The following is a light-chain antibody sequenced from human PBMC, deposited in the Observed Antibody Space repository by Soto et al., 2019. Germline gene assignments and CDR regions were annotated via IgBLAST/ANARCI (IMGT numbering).Light chain of an antibody. V-gene: IGLV2-14*01. J-gene: IGLJ3*02. CDR2: EVS. Sequence: QSVLTQPASVSGSPGQSITISCTGTSSDVGGYNYVSWYQQHPGKAPKLMIYEVSNRPSGVSNRFSGSKSGNTASLTISGLQPDDEADYYCSSYTSSSTWVFGGGTKLTVL. CDR3: SSYTSSSTWV. CDR1: SSDVGGYNY.